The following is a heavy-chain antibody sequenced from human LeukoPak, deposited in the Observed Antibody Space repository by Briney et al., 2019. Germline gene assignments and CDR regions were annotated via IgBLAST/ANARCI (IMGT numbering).Heavy chain of an antibody. V-gene: IGHV4-59*01. D-gene: IGHD6-13*01. CDR3: ARRSSSWKNWSDP. Sequence: SETLSLTCTVSGGSIDSNSWTWIRQPPGKGLEWIGYIYYSGTTNYNPSLKSRVTMSVDMSKNQFSLKLSSMTAADTAVYYCARRSSSWKNWSDPWGQGTLVTVSS. CDR1: GGSIDSNS. J-gene: IGHJ5*02. CDR2: IYYSGTT.